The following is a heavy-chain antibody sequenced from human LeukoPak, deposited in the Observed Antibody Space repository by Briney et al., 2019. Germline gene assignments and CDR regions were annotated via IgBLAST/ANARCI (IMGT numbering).Heavy chain of an antibody. J-gene: IGHJ4*02. CDR3: AKDLPDYYGSGSPPDY. D-gene: IGHD3-10*01. Sequence: GGSLRLSCAASGFTFSSYSMNWVRQAPGKGLEWVSYISSSSSTIYYADSVKGRFTISRDNAKNSLYLQMNSLRAEDTAVYYCAKDLPDYYGSGSPPDYWGQGTLVTVSS. CDR2: ISSSSSTI. CDR1: GFTFSSYS. V-gene: IGHV3-48*01.